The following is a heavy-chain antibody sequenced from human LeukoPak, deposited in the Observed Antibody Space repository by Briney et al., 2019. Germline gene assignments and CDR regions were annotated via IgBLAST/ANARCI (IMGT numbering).Heavy chain of an antibody. V-gene: IGHV3-20*04. CDR1: GFTFDDYG. CDR2: INWNGGST. CDR3: ARGGDNDYGDYSGLLELSLDY. D-gene: IGHD4-17*01. J-gene: IGHJ4*02. Sequence: GGSLRLSCAASGFTFDDYGMSWVRQAPGKGLEWVSGINWNGGSTGYADSVKGRFTISRDNAKNSLYLQMNSLRAEDTAVYYCARGGDNDYGDYSGLLELSLDYWGQGTLVTVSS.